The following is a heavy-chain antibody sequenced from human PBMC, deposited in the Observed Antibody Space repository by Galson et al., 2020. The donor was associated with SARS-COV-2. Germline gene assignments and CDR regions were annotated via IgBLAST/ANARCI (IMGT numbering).Heavy chain of an antibody. D-gene: IGHD1-26*01. Sequence: ASVKVSCKASGYTFTGYYMHWVRQAPGQGLEWMGWINPNSGGTNYAQKFQGRVTMTRDTSISTAYMELSRLRSDDTAVYYCAREGDSGSYSYYYYGMDVWGQGTTVTVSS. CDR2: INPNSGGT. V-gene: IGHV1-2*02. J-gene: IGHJ6*02. CDR3: AREGDSGSYSYYYYGMDV. CDR1: GYTFTGYY.